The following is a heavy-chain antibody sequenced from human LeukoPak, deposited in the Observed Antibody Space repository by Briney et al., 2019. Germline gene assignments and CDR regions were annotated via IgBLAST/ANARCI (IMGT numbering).Heavy chain of an antibody. V-gene: IGHV3-53*01. Sequence: GGSLRLSCSASGFTLSSYWMHWVRQAPGKGLEWVSVIYSDGSTYYADSVKGRFTISRDNSKNTLYLQMNSLRSEDTAVYYCARVLYILRYFDYWGKGTTVTISS. CDR1: GFTLSSYW. CDR2: IYSDGST. D-gene: IGHD3-9*01. J-gene: IGHJ6*04. CDR3: ARVLYILRYFDY.